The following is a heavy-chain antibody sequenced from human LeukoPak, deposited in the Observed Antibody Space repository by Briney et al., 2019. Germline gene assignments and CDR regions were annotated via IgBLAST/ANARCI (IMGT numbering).Heavy chain of an antibody. D-gene: IGHD5-12*01. CDR2: IYYSGST. Sequence: SETLSLTCTVSGGSISSYYWSWIRQPPGKGLEWIGYIYYSGSTNYNPSLKSRVTISVDTSKNQFPLTLSSVTAADTAVYYCARGIVATTYWGQGTLVTVSS. CDR1: GGSISSYY. CDR3: ARGIVATTY. J-gene: IGHJ4*02. V-gene: IGHV4-59*01.